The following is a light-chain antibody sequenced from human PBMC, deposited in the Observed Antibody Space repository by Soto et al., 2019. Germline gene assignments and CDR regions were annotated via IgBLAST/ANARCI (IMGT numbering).Light chain of an antibody. V-gene: IGKV1-5*01. J-gene: IGKJ3*01. CDR3: QQYHRFFS. CDR1: QSVISW. CDR2: DAS. Sequence: DIQITQSPYTLSASVGDRVTITCRASQSVISWVAWYQQKPGKAPKLLISDASTLDTGVPSRFSGSGSETEFTLTISSLQPDDFATYYRQQYHRFFSFGPGTKVDIK.